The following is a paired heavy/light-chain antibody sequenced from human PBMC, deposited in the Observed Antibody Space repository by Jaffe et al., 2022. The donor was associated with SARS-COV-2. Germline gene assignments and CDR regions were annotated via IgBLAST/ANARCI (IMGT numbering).Light chain of an antibody. Sequence: EIVLTQSPATLSLSPGERATLSCRTSQSVGSFLAWYQQKPGQAPRLLIWDTSNRATGIPARFSGSGSGTDFTLTISSLEPEDFAFYYCQQRNTWLPGSPFGQGTKLEIK. V-gene: IGKV3-11*01. J-gene: IGKJ2*01. CDR1: QSVGSF. CDR3: QQRNTWLPGSP. CDR2: DTS.
Heavy chain of an antibody. CDR2: INPNNGGT. CDR1: GYTFTGYF. J-gene: IGHJ4*02. D-gene: IGHD2-15*01. V-gene: IGHV1-2*02. Sequence: QVQLVQSGAEVKKPGASVKVSCQASGYTFTGYFIHWVRQAPGQGLEWMGWINPNNGGTVYAQKFHDRVTMTRDTSIRIVYLELSRLTSDDTAIYYCARDRREVDFNGFDYWGQGTLVTVSS. CDR3: ARDRREVDFNGFDY.